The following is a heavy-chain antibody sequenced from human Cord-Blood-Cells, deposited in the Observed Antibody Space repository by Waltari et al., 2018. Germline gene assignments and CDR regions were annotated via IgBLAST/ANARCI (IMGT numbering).Heavy chain of an antibody. CDR2: IIPIFGTA. V-gene: IGHV1-69*06. Sequence: QVQLVQSGAEVKKPGSSVKVSCKASGGTFSSYAISWVRQAPGQGLEWMGGIIPIFGTANYAQKFQGRVTITAEKSTSTAYMVLSSLRSEDTAVYYCARGGSDILTGPDAFDIWGQGTMVTVSS. CDR1: GGTFSSYA. CDR3: ARGGSDILTGPDAFDI. D-gene: IGHD3-9*01. J-gene: IGHJ3*02.